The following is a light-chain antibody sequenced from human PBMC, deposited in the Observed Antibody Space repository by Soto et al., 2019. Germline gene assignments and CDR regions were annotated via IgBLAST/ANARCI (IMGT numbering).Light chain of an antibody. J-gene: IGKJ4*01. CDR2: NVS. CDR1: QGLSSW. V-gene: IGKV1-5*03. CDR3: QQLRMYQST. Sequence: IQLTQSPSTLSASVGERVIIACRASQGLSSWLAWYQQKPGKAPKLLXXNVSSLESGVPPRFSGSGSSTDFALNITSLQAGYFATYYCQQLRMYQSTVGGGTK.